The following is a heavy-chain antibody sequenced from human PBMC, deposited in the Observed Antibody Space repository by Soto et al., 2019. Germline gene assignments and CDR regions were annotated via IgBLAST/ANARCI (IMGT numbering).Heavy chain of an antibody. V-gene: IGHV3-48*01. J-gene: IGHJ5*02. CDR1: GFTFSSYS. CDR3: AGESDYLNWFDP. D-gene: IGHD4-17*01. CDR2: ISSSSSTI. Sequence: EVQLVESGGGLVQPGGSLRLSCAASGFTFSSYSMNWVRQAPGKGLEWVSYISSSSSTIYYADSVKGRFTISRDNAKNSLYLQLNSLRAEDTAVYYCAGESDYLNWFDPWGQGTLVTVSS.